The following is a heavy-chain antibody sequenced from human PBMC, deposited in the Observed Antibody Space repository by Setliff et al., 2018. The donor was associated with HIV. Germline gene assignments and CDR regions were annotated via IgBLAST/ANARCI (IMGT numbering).Heavy chain of an antibody. CDR2: IIPIFGTA. D-gene: IGHD3-22*01. V-gene: IGHV1-69*05. CDR1: GGAFSSYV. Sequence: SVKVSCKASGGAFSSYVISWVRQAPGQGLEWMGGIIPIFGTANYAQKFQGRVTITTDESTSTVYMELSSLRSEDTAVYYCARAAYGYDSSGYFFDYWGQGTLVTVSS. J-gene: IGHJ4*02. CDR3: ARAAYGYDSSGYFFDY.